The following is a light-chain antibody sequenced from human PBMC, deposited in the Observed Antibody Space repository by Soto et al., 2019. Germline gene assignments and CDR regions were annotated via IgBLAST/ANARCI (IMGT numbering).Light chain of an antibody. CDR1: QSVNSNY. Sequence: EIALTQSPGTLSLSPGERATLSCRASQSVNSNYLAWYQQKPGQSPRVLMYGTSNRATGIPDRFSGSGSGTDFTLTISRLEPEDFAVYYCQQYDESFRTFGQGTKVEIK. CDR3: QQYDESFRT. CDR2: GTS. J-gene: IGKJ1*01. V-gene: IGKV3-20*01.